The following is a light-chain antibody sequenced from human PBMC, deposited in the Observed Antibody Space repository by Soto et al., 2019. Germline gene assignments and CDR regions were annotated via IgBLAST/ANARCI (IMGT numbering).Light chain of an antibody. CDR1: QSVSSSY. J-gene: IGKJ1*01. V-gene: IGKV3-20*01. CDR3: QQYGSSPEWM. Sequence: EIVLTQSPGTLSLSPGERATLSCRASQSVSSSYLAWYQQKPGQAPRLLIYGASSRATGIPDRFSGSGSGTDFTLTISRLEPEDFAVYYCQQYGSSPEWMFGQGTKGDIK. CDR2: GAS.